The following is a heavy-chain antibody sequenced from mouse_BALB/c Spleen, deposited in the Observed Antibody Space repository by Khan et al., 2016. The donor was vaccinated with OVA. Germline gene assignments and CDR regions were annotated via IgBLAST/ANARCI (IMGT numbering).Heavy chain of an antibody. D-gene: IGHD2-1*01. CDR2: IWSDGHT. Sequence: QVQLKESGPGLVAPSQSLSITCTISGFSLTSSGVHWVRQPPGKGLEWLVVIWSDGHTTYNSALKSRLGIIKDNSMSQVFLKMSSLQTDDTAMYYCARHGYYGNYGPYFDVWGAGTTVTVSS. CDR3: ARHGYYGNYGPYFDV. V-gene: IGHV2-6-1*01. J-gene: IGHJ1*01. CDR1: GFSLTSSG.